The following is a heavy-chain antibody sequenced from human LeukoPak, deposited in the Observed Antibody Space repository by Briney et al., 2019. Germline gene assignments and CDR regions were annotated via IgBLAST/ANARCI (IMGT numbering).Heavy chain of an antibody. J-gene: IGHJ4*02. D-gene: IGHD2-15*01. CDR1: GYTFTIYA. V-gene: IGHV7-4-1*02. Sequence: ASVKVSCKASGYTFTIYAMNWVRQAPGQGLEWMGWINTNTGNPTYAQGLTGRFVFSLDTSVSTAYLQISSLKAEDTAVYYCARGGCSGGSCSVVYWGQGTLVTVSS. CDR2: INTNTGNP. CDR3: ARGGCSGGSCSVVY.